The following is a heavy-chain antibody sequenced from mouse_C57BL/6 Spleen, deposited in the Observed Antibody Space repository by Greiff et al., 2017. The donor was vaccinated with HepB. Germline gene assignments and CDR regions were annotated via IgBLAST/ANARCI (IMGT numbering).Heavy chain of an antibody. CDR3: ARNPDPNWYFDV. CDR1: GFNIKNTY. J-gene: IGHJ1*03. V-gene: IGHV14-3*01. CDR2: IDPANGNT. Sequence: EVKLMESVAELVRPGASVKLSCTASGFNIKNTYMHWVKQRPEQGLEWIGRIDPANGNTKYAPKFQGKATITADTSSNTAYLQLSSLTSEDTAIYYCARNPDPNWYFDVWGTGTTVTVSS.